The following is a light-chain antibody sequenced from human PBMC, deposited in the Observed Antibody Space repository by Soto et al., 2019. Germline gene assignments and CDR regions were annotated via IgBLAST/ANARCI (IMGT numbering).Light chain of an antibody. Sequence: QSVLTQPASVSESPGQSITISCTGTNNDVGNYKLVSWFQHHLGKAPNLIIYEGTKRPSGVSNRFSASQSGNTASLTISGLQAEDEADYYCYSYAGTSTWVFGGGTKLTVL. CDR1: NNDVGNYKL. J-gene: IGLJ3*02. CDR3: YSYAGTSTWV. V-gene: IGLV2-23*01. CDR2: EGT.